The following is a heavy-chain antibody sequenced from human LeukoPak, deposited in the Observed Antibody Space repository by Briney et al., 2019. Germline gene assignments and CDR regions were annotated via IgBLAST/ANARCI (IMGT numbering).Heavy chain of an antibody. D-gene: IGHD7-27*01. CDR3: ARTAGDLMSDWFDP. CDR1: GGTFSSYA. V-gene: IGHV1-69*13. Sequence: ASVKVSCKASGGTFSSYAISWVRQAPGQGLEWMGGIIPIFGTANYAQKFQGRVTITADESTSTAYMELSSLRSEDTAVYYCARTAGDLMSDWFDPWGQGTLVTVSS. J-gene: IGHJ5*02. CDR2: IIPIFGTA.